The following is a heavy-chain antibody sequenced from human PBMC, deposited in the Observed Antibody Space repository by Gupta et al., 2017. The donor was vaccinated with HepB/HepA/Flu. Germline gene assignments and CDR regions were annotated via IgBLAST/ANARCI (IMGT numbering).Heavy chain of an antibody. CDR2: ISYDGSNK. CDR3: ARWVAAAGIRRYFDY. D-gene: IGHD6-13*01. V-gene: IGHV3-30-3*01. CDR1: GFTFSSYA. Sequence: QVQLVESGGGVVQPGRSLRLSCAASGFTFSSYAMHWVRQAPGKGLEWVAVISYDGSNKYYADSVKGRFTISRDNSKNTLYLQMNSLRAEDTAVYYCARWVAAAGIRRYFDYWGQGTLVTVSS. J-gene: IGHJ4*02.